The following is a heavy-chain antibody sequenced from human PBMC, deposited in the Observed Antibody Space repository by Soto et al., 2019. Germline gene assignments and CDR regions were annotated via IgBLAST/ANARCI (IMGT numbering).Heavy chain of an antibody. J-gene: IGHJ5*02. V-gene: IGHV1-69*01. CDR3: ARDREYCSSTSCHNWFDP. CDR2: IIPIFGTA. Sequence: QVQLVQSGAEVKKPGSSVKVSCEASGGTFSSYAISWVRQAPGQGLEWMGGIIPIFGTANYAQKFQGRVTITADESTSTAYMELSSLRSEDTAVYYCARDREYCSSTSCHNWFDPWGQGTLVTVSS. CDR1: GGTFSSYA. D-gene: IGHD2-2*01.